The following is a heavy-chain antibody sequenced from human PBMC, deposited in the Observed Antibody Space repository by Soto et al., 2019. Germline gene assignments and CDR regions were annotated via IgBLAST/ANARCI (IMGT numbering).Heavy chain of an antibody. J-gene: IGHJ4*02. D-gene: IGHD4-4*01. CDR3: TRALGSMTTVTPDINATASLFDY. CDR2: VNPNGCSP. CDR1: GYTFTSYY. V-gene: IGHV1-46*01. Sequence: GASVKVSCKASGYTFTSYYMHWVRQAPGQGLEWMGIVNPNGCSPSYAQKFQGRVTMTRDTSTSTVYMEVSSLRSEDTAVYYCTRALGSMTTVTPDINATASLFDYWGQGTLVTVSS.